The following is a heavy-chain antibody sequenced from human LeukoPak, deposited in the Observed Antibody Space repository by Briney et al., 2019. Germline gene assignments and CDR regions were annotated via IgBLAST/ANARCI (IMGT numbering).Heavy chain of an antibody. CDR2: IIPIFGTA. CDR1: GGTFSSYA. Sequence: ASVKVSCKASGGTFSSYAISWVRQAPGRGLEWMGGIIPIFGTANYAQKFQGRVTITADESTSTAYMELSSLRSEDMAVYYCARNRDTAMVYYYYYMDVWGKGTTVTVSS. V-gene: IGHV1-69*13. D-gene: IGHD5-18*01. CDR3: ARNRDTAMVYYYYYMDV. J-gene: IGHJ6*03.